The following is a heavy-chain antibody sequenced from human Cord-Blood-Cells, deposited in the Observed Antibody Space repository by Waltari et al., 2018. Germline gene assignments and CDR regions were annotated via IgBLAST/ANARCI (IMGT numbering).Heavy chain of an antibody. Sequence: QVQLQESGPGLVKPSQTLSLTCTVSGGSISSGSYYWSWIRQPAGKGLEWIGYIYTSGSTNYHPSLKSRVTISVDTSKNQFSLKLSSVTAADTAVYYCARALEVDSSGYYGYWGQGTLVTVSS. V-gene: IGHV4-61*09. CDR2: IYTSGST. J-gene: IGHJ4*02. CDR3: ARALEVDSSGYYGY. CDR1: GGSISSGSYY. D-gene: IGHD3-22*01.